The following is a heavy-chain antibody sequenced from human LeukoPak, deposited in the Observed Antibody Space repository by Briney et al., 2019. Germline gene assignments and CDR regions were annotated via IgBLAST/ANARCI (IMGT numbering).Heavy chain of an antibody. J-gene: IGHJ4*02. D-gene: IGHD3-22*01. CDR1: GFTFSSYA. CDR3: ATHGPITMIVVVITEGYYFDY. Sequence: GGSLRLSCAASGFTFSSYAMSWVRQAPGEGLEWVSAISGSGGSTYYADSVKGRFTISRDNSKNTLYLQMNSLRAEDTAVYYCATHGPITMIVVVITEGYYFDYWGQGTLVTVSS. CDR2: ISGSGGST. V-gene: IGHV3-23*01.